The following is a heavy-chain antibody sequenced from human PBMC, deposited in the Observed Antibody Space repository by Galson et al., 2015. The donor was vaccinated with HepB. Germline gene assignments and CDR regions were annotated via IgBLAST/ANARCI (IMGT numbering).Heavy chain of an antibody. V-gene: IGHV3-15*01. D-gene: IGHD2-2*02. CDR3: TTRIVVVPAAILNY. CDR1: GFTFSNAW. CDR2: IKSKTDGGTT. Sequence: SLRLSCAASGFTFSNAWMSWVRQAPGKGLEWVGRIKSKTDGGTTDYAAPVKGRFTISRDDSKNTLYLQMNSLKTEDTAVYYCTTRIVVVPAAILNYWGQGTLVTVSS. J-gene: IGHJ4*02.